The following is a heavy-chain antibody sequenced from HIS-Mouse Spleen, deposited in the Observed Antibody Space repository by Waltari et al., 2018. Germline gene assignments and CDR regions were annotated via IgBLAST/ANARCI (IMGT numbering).Heavy chain of an antibody. V-gene: IGHV4-38-2*02. CDR3: ARVKT. CDR1: GYSISSGYY. Sequence: QVQLQESGPGLVKPSETLSLTCTVSGYSISSGYYWGLIRQPPGKGLEWIGSIYHSGSTYYNPSLKRRVTISVDTSKNQFSLKLSSVTAADTAVYYCARVKTWGQGTLVTVSS. CDR2: IYHSGST. J-gene: IGHJ5*02.